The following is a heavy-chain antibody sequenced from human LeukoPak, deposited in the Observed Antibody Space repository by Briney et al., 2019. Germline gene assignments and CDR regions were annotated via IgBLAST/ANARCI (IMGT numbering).Heavy chain of an antibody. J-gene: IGHJ3*02. D-gene: IGHD3-16*01. CDR3: AKDRDDYVWGSYLGAFDI. CDR2: INWNGGST. CDR1: GFTFDDYG. V-gene: IGHV3-20*04. Sequence: GGSLRLSCAASGFTFDDYGMSWVRQAPGKGLEWVSGINWNGGSTGYADSVKGRFTISRDNAKNSLYLQMNSLRAEDTAVFYCAKDRDDYVWGSYLGAFDIWGQGTMATVSS.